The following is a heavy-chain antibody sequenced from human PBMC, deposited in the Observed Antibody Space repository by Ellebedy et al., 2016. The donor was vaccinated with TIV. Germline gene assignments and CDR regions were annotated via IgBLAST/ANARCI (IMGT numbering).Heavy chain of an antibody. CDR2: INLGIGDT. V-gene: IGHV1-3*01. Sequence: AASVTVSCKTSGYIFTTYAMHWVRQAPGQSLEWMGWINLGIGDTKYSQNFQGRLTITSDASASTVYMELRSLRSGDTAVYFCARGYSYEFDYWGQGTLVTVSS. CDR3: ARGYSYEFDY. D-gene: IGHD5-18*01. CDR1: GYIFTTYA. J-gene: IGHJ4*02.